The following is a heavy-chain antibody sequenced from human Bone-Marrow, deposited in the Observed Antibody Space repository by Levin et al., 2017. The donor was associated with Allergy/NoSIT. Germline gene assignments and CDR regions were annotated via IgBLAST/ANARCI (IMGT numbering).Heavy chain of an antibody. V-gene: IGHV3-30*18. Sequence: GGSLRLSCAASGFTFSSYGMHWVRQAPGKGLEWVAVISYDGSNKYYADSVKGRFTISRDNSKNTLYLQMNSLRAEDTAVYYCAKDLEGRNSSSSSYYYYGMDVWGQGTTVTVSS. CDR3: AKDLEGRNSSSSSYYYYGMDV. D-gene: IGHD6-6*01. J-gene: IGHJ6*02. CDR2: ISYDGSNK. CDR1: GFTFSSYG.